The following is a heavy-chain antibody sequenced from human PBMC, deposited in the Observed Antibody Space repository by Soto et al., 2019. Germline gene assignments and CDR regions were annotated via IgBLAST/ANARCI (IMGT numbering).Heavy chain of an antibody. D-gene: IGHD5-12*01. V-gene: IGHV4-39*01. Sequence: PSETLSLTCTVSGGSISSSSYYWGGIRQPPGKGLEWIGSIYYSGSTYYNPSLKSRVTISVDTSKNQFSLKLSPVTAADTAVYYCARIRGYGPYYFDYWGQGTLVTVSS. J-gene: IGHJ4*02. CDR1: GGSISSSSYY. CDR2: IYYSGST. CDR3: ARIRGYGPYYFDY.